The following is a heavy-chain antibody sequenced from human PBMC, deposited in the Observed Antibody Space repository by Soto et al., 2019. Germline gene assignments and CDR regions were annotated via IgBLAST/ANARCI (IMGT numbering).Heavy chain of an antibody. Sequence: ASVKVSRKASGYTFTSYGISWVRQAPGQGLEWMGWISAYNGNTNYAQKLQGRVTMTTDTSTSTAYMELRSLRSDDTAVYYCARAYYGSGSYYKRVTSFDPWGQGTLVTVSS. V-gene: IGHV1-18*01. CDR2: ISAYNGNT. CDR3: ARAYYGSGSYYKRVTSFDP. J-gene: IGHJ5*02. D-gene: IGHD3-10*01. CDR1: GYTFTSYG.